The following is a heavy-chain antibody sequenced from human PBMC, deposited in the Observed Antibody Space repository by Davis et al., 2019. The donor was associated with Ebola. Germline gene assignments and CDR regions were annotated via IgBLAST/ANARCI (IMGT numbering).Heavy chain of an antibody. CDR3: ASASPIAVAAYYFDY. Sequence: GESLKISCKGSGYSFTSYWIGWVRQMPGKGLEWMGIIYPGDSDTRYSPSFQGHVTISADKSISTAYLQWSSLKASDTAIYYCASASPIAVAAYYFDYWGQGTLVTVSS. J-gene: IGHJ4*02. CDR2: IYPGDSDT. CDR1: GYSFTSYW. D-gene: IGHD6-19*01. V-gene: IGHV5-51*01.